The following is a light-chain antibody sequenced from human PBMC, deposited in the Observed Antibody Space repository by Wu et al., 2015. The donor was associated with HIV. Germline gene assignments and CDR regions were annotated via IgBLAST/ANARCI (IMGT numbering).Light chain of an antibody. V-gene: IGKV1-12*01. Sequence: DIQMTQSPSSVSASVGDRVTITCRASQAISKWLAWHQQKPGQAPKLLIYATSTLQRGVPSRFSGSGSGTDFTLTITSLQPEDSATYYCQQSNSFPLTFGGGTKVEI. CDR2: ATS. J-gene: IGKJ4*01. CDR3: QQSNSFPLT. CDR1: QAISKW.